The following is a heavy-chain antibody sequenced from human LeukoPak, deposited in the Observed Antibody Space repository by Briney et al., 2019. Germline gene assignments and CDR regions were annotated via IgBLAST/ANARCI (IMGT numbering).Heavy chain of an antibody. Sequence: GGSLRLSCAASGFTFSSYSMNWVRQAPGKGLEWVSSISSSSSYIYYADSVKGRFTISRDNAKNSLYLQMNRLRAEDTAVYYCAREGEDSSSWYYYYYYMDVWGKGTTVTVSS. CDR1: GFTFSSYS. V-gene: IGHV3-21*01. CDR2: ISSSSSYI. CDR3: AREGEDSSSWYYYYYYMDV. J-gene: IGHJ6*03. D-gene: IGHD6-13*01.